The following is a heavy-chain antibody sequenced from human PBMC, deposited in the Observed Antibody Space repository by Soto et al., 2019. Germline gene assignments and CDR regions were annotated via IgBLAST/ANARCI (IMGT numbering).Heavy chain of an antibody. J-gene: IGHJ6*03. CDR3: AGTQIVVVPAASINYYYYYMDV. CDR1: GGSFSGYY. D-gene: IGHD2-2*01. Sequence: SETLSLTCALYGGSFSGYYWSWIRQPPGKGLEWIGEINHSGSTNYNPSLKSRVTISVDTSKNQFSLKLSSVTAADTAVYYCAGTQIVVVPAASINYYYYYMDVWGKGTTVTVSS. CDR2: INHSGST. V-gene: IGHV4-34*01.